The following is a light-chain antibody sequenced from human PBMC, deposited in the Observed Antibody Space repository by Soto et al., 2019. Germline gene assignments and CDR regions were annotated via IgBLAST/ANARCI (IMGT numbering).Light chain of an antibody. J-gene: IGKJ2*01. CDR3: LQSYKTPRT. CDR1: QYISDY. CDR2: AAS. Sequence: DIQMTQSRSSLSASVGDRVTITCRASQYISDYLIWYQQKPGKAPKVLICAASSLQSGVPSRFSGSGSGTDFTLTISSLQPEDFATYYCLQSYKTPRTFGQGTKLEIK. V-gene: IGKV1-39*01.